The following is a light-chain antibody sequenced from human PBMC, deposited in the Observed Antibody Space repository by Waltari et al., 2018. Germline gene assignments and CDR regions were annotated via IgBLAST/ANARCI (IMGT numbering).Light chain of an antibody. CDR2: EVT. J-gene: IGLJ2*01. V-gene: IGLV2-23*02. CDR1: SSDVGNYYL. Sequence: QSALTQPASVSGSPGQSITISCTGTSSDVGNYYLLSWYQQHPGKVTKLMIYEVTKRPSVVSNRFSGSKSGNTASLTISGLQADDEADYYCSSYAGGIAFLRFGGRTKLTVL. CDR3: SSYAGGIAFLR.